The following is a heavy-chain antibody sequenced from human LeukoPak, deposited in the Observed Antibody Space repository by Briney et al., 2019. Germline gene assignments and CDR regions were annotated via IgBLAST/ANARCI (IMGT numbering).Heavy chain of an antibody. V-gene: IGHV3-7*01. Sequence: PGGSLRLSCTASGFTFSSYWMSWVRQAPGKGLEWVANIKQDGSEKDYVDSVKGRFTISRDNAQNSLYLQMHSLRAEDTAVYYCARYCGGDCYGMDVWGQGTTVTVS. J-gene: IGHJ6*02. CDR3: ARYCGGDCYGMDV. CDR2: IKQDGSEK. CDR1: GFTFSSYW. D-gene: IGHD2-21*01.